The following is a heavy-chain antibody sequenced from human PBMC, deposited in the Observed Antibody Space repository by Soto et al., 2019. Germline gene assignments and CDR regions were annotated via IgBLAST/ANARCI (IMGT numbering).Heavy chain of an antibody. J-gene: IGHJ4*02. D-gene: IGHD1-7*01. Sequence: QVQLVQSGAEVKKPGASVKVSCKDSGYTFTSYGISWLRQAPGQGLEWMGWISAYNGNTNYAQKLQGRVTMTTDTSTSTAYMELRSLRSDDTAVYYCAREGGYNWNYGRQSFDYWGQGTLVTVSS. CDR3: AREGGYNWNYGRQSFDY. V-gene: IGHV1-18*01. CDR1: GYTFTSYG. CDR2: ISAYNGNT.